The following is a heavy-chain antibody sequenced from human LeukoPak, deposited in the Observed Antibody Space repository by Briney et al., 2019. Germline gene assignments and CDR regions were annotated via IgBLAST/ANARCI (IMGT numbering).Heavy chain of an antibody. CDR1: GGSFSGYY. CDR2: INHSGST. J-gene: IGHJ4*02. D-gene: IGHD3-9*01. CDR3: ARVVGYDILTGYSTPLTD. Sequence: SGTLSLTCAVYGGSFSGYYWSWIRQPPGKGLEWVGEINHSGSTNYNPSLKSRVTISVDTSKNQFSLKLSSVTAADTAVYYCARVVGYDILTGYSTPLTDWGQGTLVTVSS. V-gene: IGHV4-34*01.